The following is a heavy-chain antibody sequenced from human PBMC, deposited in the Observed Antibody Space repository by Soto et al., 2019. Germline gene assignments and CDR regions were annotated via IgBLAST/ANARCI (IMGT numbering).Heavy chain of an antibody. J-gene: IGHJ4*02. Sequence: QVQLVDSGGGLVKPGGSLRLSCTASGFTFTDHYMTWIRQAPGKGLEWVSYINSGGSNIYYAASLRGRFTISRDNAKNSVYLQMSILRAEATAIYYCARDIRGANWGQGTLVIVSS. D-gene: IGHD3-10*01. CDR3: ARDIRGAN. CDR2: INSGGSNI. CDR1: GFTFTDHY. V-gene: IGHV3-11*01.